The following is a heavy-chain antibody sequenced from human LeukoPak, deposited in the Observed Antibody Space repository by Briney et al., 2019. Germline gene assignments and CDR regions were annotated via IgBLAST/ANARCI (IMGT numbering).Heavy chain of an antibody. Sequence: SETLSLTCTVSGGSISSSSYYWGWIRQPPGKGLEWIGSIYYSGTTYYNPSLKSRVTISVDTSKNQFSLKVSSVTAADTAVYYCALIVGATLRASDYWGQGTLVTVSS. V-gene: IGHV4-39*07. J-gene: IGHJ4*02. D-gene: IGHD1-26*01. CDR3: ALIVGATLRASDY. CDR2: IYYSGTT. CDR1: GGSISSSSYY.